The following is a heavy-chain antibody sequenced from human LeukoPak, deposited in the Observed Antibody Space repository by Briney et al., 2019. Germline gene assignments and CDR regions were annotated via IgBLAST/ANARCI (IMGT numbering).Heavy chain of an antibody. Sequence: WASVKVSCKASGYTFTGYYMHWVRQAPGQGLEWMGWINPNSGGTNYAQKFQGRVTMTRDTSISTAYMELSRLRSDDTAVYYCAREKTTRGSYFDYWGQGTLVTVSS. CDR2: INPNSGGT. J-gene: IGHJ4*02. V-gene: IGHV1-2*02. CDR1: GYTFTGYY. CDR3: AREKTTRGSYFDY. D-gene: IGHD1-1*01.